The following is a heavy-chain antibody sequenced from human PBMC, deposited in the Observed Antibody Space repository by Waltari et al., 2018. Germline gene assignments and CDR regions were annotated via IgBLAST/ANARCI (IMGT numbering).Heavy chain of an antibody. CDR1: GFTSSCYA. D-gene: IGHD3-22*01. V-gene: IGHV3-23*01. Sequence: EVQLLESGGGWVQPGGSLRLSCAGSGFTSSCYAMRLVRHVPGKGLEWVSAISGSGGSTYYADSVKGRFTISRDNSKNTLYLQMNSLRAEDTAVYYCAKDQEGYYGLDAFDIWGQGTMVTVSS. J-gene: IGHJ3*02. CDR2: ISGSGGST. CDR3: AKDQEGYYGLDAFDI.